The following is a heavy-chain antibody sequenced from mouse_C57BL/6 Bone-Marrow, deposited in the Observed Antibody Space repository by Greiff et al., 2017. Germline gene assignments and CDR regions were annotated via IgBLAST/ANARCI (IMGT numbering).Heavy chain of an antibody. CDR1: GFNIKDDY. V-gene: IGHV14-4*01. J-gene: IGHJ2*01. CDR3: TTYYYGSSFFDY. Sequence: EVQGVESGAELVRPGASVKLSCTASGFNIKDDYMHWVKQRPEQGLELIGWIDPENGDTEYASKFQGKATITADTSSNTAYLQLSSLTSEDTAVYYCTTYYYGSSFFDYWGQGTTLTVSS. D-gene: IGHD1-1*01. CDR2: IDPENGDT.